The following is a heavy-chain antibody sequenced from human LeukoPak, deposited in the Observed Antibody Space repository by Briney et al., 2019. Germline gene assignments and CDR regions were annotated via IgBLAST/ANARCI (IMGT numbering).Heavy chain of an antibody. J-gene: IGHJ5*02. CDR2: INPSGGST. CDR3: AREGSRSSMDDDRAIDP. CDR1: GYTFTSYY. V-gene: IGHV1-46*01. Sequence: ASVKVSXKASGYTFTSYYMHWVRQAPGQGLEWMGIINPSGGSTSYAQKFQGRVTMTRDTSTSTVYMELSSLRSEDTAVYYCAREGSRSSMDDDRAIDPWGQGTLVTVSS. D-gene: IGHD2-2*01.